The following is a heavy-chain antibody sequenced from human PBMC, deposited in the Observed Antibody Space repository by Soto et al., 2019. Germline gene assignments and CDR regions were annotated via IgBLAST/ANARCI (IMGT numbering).Heavy chain of an antibody. CDR2: IYYSGST. CDR1: GGSISSGGYY. D-gene: IGHD5-12*01. J-gene: IGHJ4*02. CDR3: ARVGSGYDRNFDY. V-gene: IGHV4-31*03. Sequence: SETLSLTCTVSGGSISSGGYYWSWIRQHPGKGLEWIGYIYYSGSTYYNPSLKSRVTISVDTSKNQFSLKLSSVTAADTAVYYCARVGSGYDRNFDYWGQGTLVTVSS.